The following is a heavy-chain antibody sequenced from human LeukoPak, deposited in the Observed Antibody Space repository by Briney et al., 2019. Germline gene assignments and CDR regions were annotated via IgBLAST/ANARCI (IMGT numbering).Heavy chain of an antibody. CDR2: INHSGST. D-gene: IGHD5-18*01. V-gene: IGHV4-34*01. Sequence: SETLSLTCAVYGGSFSGYYWSWIRQPPGKGLEWIGEINHSGSTNYNPSLKSRVTISVDTAKNQFSLKLSSVTAADTAVYYCARGRRIQLWSPLNNWFDPWGQGTLVTVSS. J-gene: IGHJ5*02. CDR1: GGSFSGYY. CDR3: ARGRRIQLWSPLNNWFDP.